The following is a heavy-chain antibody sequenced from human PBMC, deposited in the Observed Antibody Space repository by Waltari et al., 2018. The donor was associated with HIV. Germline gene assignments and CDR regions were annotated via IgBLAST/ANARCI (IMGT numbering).Heavy chain of an antibody. J-gene: IGHJ4*02. V-gene: IGHV1-8*01. CDR3: ARSIRGGDVDY. D-gene: IGHD3-10*01. CDR2: MNPNNGNT. Sequence: QVQPVQSGAEVKKPGASVKASCKASGFTFTTYDINWVRQATGQGLEWMGWMNPNNGNTGYAQKFQGRVAMTRDTSISTAYLELDSLRSEDTAVYYCARSIRGGDVDYWGQGTLVTVSS. CDR1: GFTFTTYD.